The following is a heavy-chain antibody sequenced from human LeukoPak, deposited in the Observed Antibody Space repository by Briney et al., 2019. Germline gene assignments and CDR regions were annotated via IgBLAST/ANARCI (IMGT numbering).Heavy chain of an antibody. V-gene: IGHV3-15*01. CDR1: GFTFNNAW. CDR2: VKTKSEGVTT. D-gene: IGHD2-21*02. J-gene: IGHJ4*02. Sequence: GGSLRLSCAASGFTFNNAWMNWVRQAPGKGLEWVGRVKTKSEGVTTDYPAPVKGRFTISRDDSKTTLYLQMNGLKTEDTAVYYCTTRVVTTNDYWGQGTLVTVSS. CDR3: TTRVVTTNDY.